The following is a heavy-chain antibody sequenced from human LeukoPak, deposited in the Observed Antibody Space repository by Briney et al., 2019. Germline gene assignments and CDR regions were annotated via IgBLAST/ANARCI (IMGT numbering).Heavy chain of an antibody. CDR2: IKQDGSEK. CDR3: ARDSDYYYDSSGYSDY. Sequence: GGSLRLSCAASGFTFSNAWMNWVRQAPGKGLEWVANIKQDGSEKYYVDSVKGRFTISRDNAKNSLYLQMNSLRAEDTAVYYCARDSDYYYDSSGYSDYWGQGTLVTVSS. J-gene: IGHJ4*02. V-gene: IGHV3-7*03. CDR1: GFTFSNAW. D-gene: IGHD3-22*01.